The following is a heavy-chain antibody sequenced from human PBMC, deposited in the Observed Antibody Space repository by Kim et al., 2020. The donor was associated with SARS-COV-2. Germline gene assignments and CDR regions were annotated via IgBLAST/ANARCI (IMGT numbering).Heavy chain of an antibody. Sequence: AQRFQGRVTITADESTSTAYMELSSLRSEDTAVYYCARESRTYYDISPMDVWGQGTTVTVSS. J-gene: IGHJ6*02. CDR3: ARESRTYYDISPMDV. D-gene: IGHD3-9*01. V-gene: IGHV1-69*01.